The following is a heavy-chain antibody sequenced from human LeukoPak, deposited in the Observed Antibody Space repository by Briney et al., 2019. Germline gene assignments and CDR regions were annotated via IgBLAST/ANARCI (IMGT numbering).Heavy chain of an antibody. D-gene: IGHD2-15*01. J-gene: IGHJ4*02. CDR1: GGSISSYY. CDR3: AREQGGSYFDY. CDR2: IYYSGST. V-gene: IGHV4-30-4*01. Sequence: PSETLSLTCTVSGGSISSYYWSWIRQPPGKGLEWIGYIYYSGSTYYNPSLKSRVTISVDTSKNQFSLKLSSVTAADTAVYYCAREQGGSYFDYWGQGTLVTVSS.